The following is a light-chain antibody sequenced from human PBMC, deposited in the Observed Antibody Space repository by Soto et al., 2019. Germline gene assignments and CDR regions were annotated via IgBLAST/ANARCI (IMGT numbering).Light chain of an antibody. J-gene: IGKJ5*01. CDR3: QQSHSNAII. V-gene: IGKV1-39*01. CDR2: AAS. Sequence: DIQMTQSPSSLSASVGDRVSITCRASQSIRYYLNWYQQKPGKAPKLLINAASILQSGVPSRFSGSGSGTDFTLTISSLQPEDSATYYCQQSHSNAIIFGQGTPLEIK. CDR1: QSIRYY.